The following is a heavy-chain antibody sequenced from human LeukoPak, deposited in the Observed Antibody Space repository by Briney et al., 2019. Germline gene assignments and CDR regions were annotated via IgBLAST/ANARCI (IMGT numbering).Heavy chain of an antibody. CDR1: GFTFSAYS. V-gene: IGHV3-48*01. CDR2: ISTTSTII. Sequence: PGGSLRLSCAASGFTFSAYSMSWVRQAPEKGLEWVSYISTTSTIIYYADSVRGRFTISRDNAKNSLYLQMNSLRAEDTAVYYCARGNYGDSFDYWGQGTLVTVSS. J-gene: IGHJ4*02. CDR3: ARGNYGDSFDY. D-gene: IGHD4-17*01.